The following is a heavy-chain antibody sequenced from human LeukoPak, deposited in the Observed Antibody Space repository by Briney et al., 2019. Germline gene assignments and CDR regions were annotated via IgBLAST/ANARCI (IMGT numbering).Heavy chain of an antibody. Sequence: PGGSLRLSCAASGFTVSSNYMSWVRQTPGKGLEWVSVIYSGGSTYYADSVKGRFTISRDNSKNTLYLQMNSLRAEDTAVYCCAREPEFRRSQYFDYWGQGTLVTVSS. CDR3: AREPEFRRSQYFDY. CDR1: GFTVSSNY. D-gene: IGHD2/OR15-2a*01. J-gene: IGHJ4*02. CDR2: IYSGGST. V-gene: IGHV3-66*01.